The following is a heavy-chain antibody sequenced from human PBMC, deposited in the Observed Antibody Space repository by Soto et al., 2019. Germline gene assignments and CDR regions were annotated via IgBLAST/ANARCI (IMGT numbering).Heavy chain of an antibody. Sequence: SETLSLTCTVSGGSISSYYWSWIRQPPGKGLEWIGYIYYSGSTNYNPSLKSRVTISIDKSKNQFSLKLSSVTAADTAVYYCARYDYATNTSSIDYWGQGALVTVSS. CDR1: GGSISSYY. CDR3: ARYDYATNTSSIDY. J-gene: IGHJ4*02. CDR2: IYYSGST. D-gene: IGHD3-10*01. V-gene: IGHV4-59*12.